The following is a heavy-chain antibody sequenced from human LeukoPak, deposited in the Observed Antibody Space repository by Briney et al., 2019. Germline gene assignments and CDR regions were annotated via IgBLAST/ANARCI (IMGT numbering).Heavy chain of an antibody. V-gene: IGHV3-7*01. Sequence: GGSLRLSCVASGFTFSSPWMNWVRQAPGKGLEWVANIKHDGSEEYYVDSVRGRFTISRDNAKNSLYLQMNSLRAEDTAVYYCARVSRGPHPYYYDSSGYMDYWGQGTLVTVSS. CDR3: ARVSRGPHPYYYDSSGYMDY. CDR2: IKHDGSEE. CDR1: GFTFSSPW. D-gene: IGHD3-22*01. J-gene: IGHJ4*02.